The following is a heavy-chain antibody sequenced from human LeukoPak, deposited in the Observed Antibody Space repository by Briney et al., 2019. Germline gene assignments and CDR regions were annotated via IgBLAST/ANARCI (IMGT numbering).Heavy chain of an antibody. V-gene: IGHV1-2*02. D-gene: IGHD1/OR15-1a*01. CDR2: INPNSGGT. CDR3: ARAHDGAEQYYYYYYYMDV. CDR1: GYTFTGYY. Sequence: GASVKVSCKASGYTFTGYYMHWVRQAPGQGLEWMGWINPNSGGTNYAQKCQGRVTMIRDTSISTAYMELSRLRSDDTAVYYCARAHDGAEQYYYYYYYMDVWGKGTTVTVSS. J-gene: IGHJ6*03.